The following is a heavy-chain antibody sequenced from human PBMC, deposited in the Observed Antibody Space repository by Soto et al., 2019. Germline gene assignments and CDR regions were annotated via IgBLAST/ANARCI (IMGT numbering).Heavy chain of an antibody. V-gene: IGHV4-30-4*01. CDR2: IFYSGDT. Sequence: PSETLSLTGTVSGASVNTGDHYWSFIRQPPGKGLEWLGYIFYSGDTYYNPSLKSRATISLNPSRNQFSLTLTSVTDADTAVYYCVGTGTTDDFWGQGTLVTVSS. CDR1: GASVNTGDHY. J-gene: IGHJ1*01. CDR3: VGTGTTDDF. D-gene: IGHD1-7*01.